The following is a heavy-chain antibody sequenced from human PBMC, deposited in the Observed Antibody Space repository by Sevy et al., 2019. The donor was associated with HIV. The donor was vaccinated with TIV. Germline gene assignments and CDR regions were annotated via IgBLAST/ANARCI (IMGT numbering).Heavy chain of an antibody. J-gene: IGHJ6*02. Sequence: ASVKVSCKASGYTFTSYAMHWVRQAPGQRLEWMGWINAGNGNTKYSQKFQGRVTITRDTSASTAYMELSSLRSEDTAVYYCASPAKPNYYYYGMDVWSQGTTVTVSS. V-gene: IGHV1-3*01. CDR1: GYTFTSYA. CDR2: INAGNGNT. CDR3: ASPAKPNYYYYGMDV.